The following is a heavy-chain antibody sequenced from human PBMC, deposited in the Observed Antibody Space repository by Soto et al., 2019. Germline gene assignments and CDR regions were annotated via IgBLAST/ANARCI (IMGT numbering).Heavy chain of an antibody. Sequence: QVQLVESGGGVVQPGRSLRLSCAASEFTFNRHAMHWVRQAPGKGLEWVAVISHDGRIKYYADSVKGRFTISRDNSMNTLELPMNSLRAEDTAIYFCARVSGHVYATLHGPFDYWGQGTLVTVSS. J-gene: IGHJ4*02. CDR2: ISHDGRIK. CDR3: ARVSGHVYATLHGPFDY. CDR1: EFTFNRHA. V-gene: IGHV3-30*04. D-gene: IGHD2-8*01.